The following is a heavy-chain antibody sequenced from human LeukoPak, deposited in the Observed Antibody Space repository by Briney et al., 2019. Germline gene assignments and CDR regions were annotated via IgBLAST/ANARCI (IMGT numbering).Heavy chain of an antibody. CDR3: ANGIQDSSVRPTPAFDY. Sequence: GGSLRLSCAASGFTFSSYGMHWVRQAPGKGLEWVAVISYDGGNKYYADSVKGRFTISRDDSKNTLYLQMNSLRAEDTAVYYCANGIQDSSVRPTPAFDYWGQGTLVTVSS. CDR2: ISYDGGNK. CDR1: GFTFSSYG. J-gene: IGHJ4*02. V-gene: IGHV3-30*18. D-gene: IGHD6-19*01.